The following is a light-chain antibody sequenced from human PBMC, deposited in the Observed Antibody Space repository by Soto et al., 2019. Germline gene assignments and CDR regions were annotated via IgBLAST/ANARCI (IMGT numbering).Light chain of an antibody. J-gene: IGKJ2*01. CDR2: DAS. V-gene: IGKV3-11*01. Sequence: EIVLTQSPATLSLSPGERATLSCRASQSVSSYLAWYQQKPGQAPRLLIYDASNRATGIPARFSGSGSGTDFNITISSLEPEDFAVYYCQQRSNWPYTFGQGTKLEIK. CDR3: QQRSNWPYT. CDR1: QSVSSY.